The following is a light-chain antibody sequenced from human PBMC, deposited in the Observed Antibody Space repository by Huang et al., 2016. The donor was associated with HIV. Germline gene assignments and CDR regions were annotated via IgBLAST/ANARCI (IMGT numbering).Light chain of an antibody. V-gene: IGKV3-15*01. CDR3: QQYNNWPPAT. Sequence: EIVMTQSPATLSVSPGERATLSCRASQRVSSNLAWYQQKPGQAPRLLIYGASTRATGSPARFSGSGSGTEFTLTISSLQSEDFAVYYCQQYNNWPPATFGPGTKVDIK. J-gene: IGKJ3*01. CDR1: QRVSSN. CDR2: GAS.